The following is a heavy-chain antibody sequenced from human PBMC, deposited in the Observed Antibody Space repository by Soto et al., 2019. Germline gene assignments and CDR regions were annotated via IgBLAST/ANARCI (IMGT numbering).Heavy chain of an antibody. D-gene: IGHD3-16*02. V-gene: IGHV4-34*01. CDR2: INHSGST. CDR1: GGSFSGYY. CDR3: ARYYVWGSYRPAYYFDY. Sequence: SETLSLTCAVYGGSFSGYYWSWIRQPPGKGLEWIGEINHSGSTNYNPSLKSRVTISVDTSKNRFSLKLSSVTAADTAVYYCARYYVWGSYRPAYYFDYWGQGTLVTVSS. J-gene: IGHJ4*02.